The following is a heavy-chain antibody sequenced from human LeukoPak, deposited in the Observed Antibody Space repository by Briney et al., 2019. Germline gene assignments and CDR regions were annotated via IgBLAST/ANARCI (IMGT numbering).Heavy chain of an antibody. CDR2: MNPNSGNT. V-gene: IGHV1-8*01. Sequence: GASVKVSCKASGYTFTSYDINWVRQATGQGLEWMGWMNPNSGNTGYAQKFQGRVTMTRNTSISTAYMELSSLRSEDTAAYYCASAPKYYGSGSYSYYYYGMDVWGQGTTVTVSS. CDR3: ASAPKYYGSGSYSYYYYGMDV. J-gene: IGHJ6*02. CDR1: GYTFTSYD. D-gene: IGHD3-10*01.